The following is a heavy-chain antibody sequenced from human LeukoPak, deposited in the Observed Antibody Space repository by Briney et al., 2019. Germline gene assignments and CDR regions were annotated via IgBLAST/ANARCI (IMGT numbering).Heavy chain of an antibody. D-gene: IGHD3-10*01. V-gene: IGHV1-18*01. Sequence: ASVKVSCKASGYTFTSYGISWVRQAPGQGLEWMGWISAYNGNTNYAQKLQGRVTMTTDTSTSTAYMELRSLRSDDTAVYYCARDAKTDCGSVYLQAYETDYWGQGTLVTVSS. CDR3: ARDAKTDCGSVYLQAYETDY. J-gene: IGHJ4*02. CDR1: GYTFTSYG. CDR2: ISAYNGNT.